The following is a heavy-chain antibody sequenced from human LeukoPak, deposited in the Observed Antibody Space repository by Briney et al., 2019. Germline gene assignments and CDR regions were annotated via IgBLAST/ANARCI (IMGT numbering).Heavy chain of an antibody. CDR2: ISAYNGNT. D-gene: IGHD3-10*01. J-gene: IGHJ4*02. Sequence: GASVKVSCKASGYTFTSHGISWVRQAPGQGLEWMGWISAYNGNTNYAQKLQGRVTMTTDTSTSTAYMELRSLRSDDTAVYYCARVAPRPMVQGVIVYWGQGTLVTVSS. CDR3: ARVAPRPMVQGVIVY. CDR1: GYTFTSHG. V-gene: IGHV1-18*01.